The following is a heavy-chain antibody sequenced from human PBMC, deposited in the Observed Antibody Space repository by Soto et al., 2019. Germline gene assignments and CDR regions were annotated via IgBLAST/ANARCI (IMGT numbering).Heavy chain of an antibody. CDR3: ASSPSRWISRGWYGGDAFDI. CDR2: INPNSGGT. Sequence: AASVKVSCKSSGYTFTGYYMHWVRQAPGQGLEGMGWINPNSGGTNYAQKFQGWVTMTRDTSISTAYMELSRLRSDDTAVYYCASSPSRWISRGWYGGDAFDIWGQGTMVTVSS. CDR1: GYTFTGYY. D-gene: IGHD6-19*01. V-gene: IGHV1-2*04. J-gene: IGHJ3*02.